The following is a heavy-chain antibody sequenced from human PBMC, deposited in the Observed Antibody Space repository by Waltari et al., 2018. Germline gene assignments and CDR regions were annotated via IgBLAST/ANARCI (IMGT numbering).Heavy chain of an antibody. J-gene: IGHJ6*02. Sequence: QVQLVQSGAEVKKPGASVKVSCKASGYTFTSYAMHWVRQAPGQRLEWLGWINAGNGNTKYSQKFQGRVTITRDTSASTAYMELSSLRSEDTAVYYCARARGPTVLRFLEWSPKKPGDYYGMDVWGQGTTVTVSS. CDR2: INAGNGNT. D-gene: IGHD3-3*01. V-gene: IGHV1-3*01. CDR3: ARARGPTVLRFLEWSPKKPGDYYGMDV. CDR1: GYTFTSYA.